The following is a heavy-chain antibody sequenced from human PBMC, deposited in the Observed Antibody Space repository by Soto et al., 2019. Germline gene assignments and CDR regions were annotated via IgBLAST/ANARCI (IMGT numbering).Heavy chain of an antibody. J-gene: IGHJ4*02. V-gene: IGHV3-21*01. D-gene: IGHD2-2*02. Sequence: GGSLRLSCAASGFTFSSYSMNWVRQAPGKGLEWVSSISSSSSYIYYADSVRGRFTISRYNAKNSLYLQMNSLRAEDTAVYYCARESLGYCSTSNCYKVDYWGQGTLVTVSS. CDR1: GFTFSSYS. CDR2: ISSSSSYI. CDR3: ARESLGYCSTSNCYKVDY.